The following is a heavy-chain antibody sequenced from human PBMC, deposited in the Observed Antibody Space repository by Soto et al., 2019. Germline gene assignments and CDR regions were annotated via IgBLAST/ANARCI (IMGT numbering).Heavy chain of an antibody. CDR3: ARLRGCSCGSCYY. V-gene: IGHV3-72*01. CDR1: GFTFSDHY. J-gene: IGHJ4*02. Sequence: GGSLRLSCAASGFTFSDHYMDWVRQAPGKGLEWVGRTRNKANSYTTEYAASVKGRFTISRDDSKNSLYLQMNSLKTEYTAVYYCARLRGCSCGSCYYWGQGTLVTVSS. D-gene: IGHD2-15*01. CDR2: TRNKANSYTT.